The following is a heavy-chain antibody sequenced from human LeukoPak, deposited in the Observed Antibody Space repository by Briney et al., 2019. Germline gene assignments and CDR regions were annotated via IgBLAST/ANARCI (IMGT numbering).Heavy chain of an antibody. V-gene: IGHV3-7*01. D-gene: IGHD2-21*02. CDR3: ARSIIVVVTATDAFDG. Sequence: GGSLRLYCAASGFTFDGYWMSWVRQAPGKGLEWVADIKADGSWKYYVDSVRGRFTISRDNAKNSLYLQMNSLRAEDTAMYDCARSIIVVVTATDAFDGWGRGTMVTVSS. CDR2: IKADGSWK. J-gene: IGHJ3*01. CDR1: GFTFDGYW.